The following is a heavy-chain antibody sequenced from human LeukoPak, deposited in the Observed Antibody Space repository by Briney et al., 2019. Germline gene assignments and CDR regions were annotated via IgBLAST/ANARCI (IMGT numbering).Heavy chain of an antibody. V-gene: IGHV3-21*01. CDR1: GFTFSSYS. CDR2: ISSSSSYI. CDR3: AGGEGRTYYDILTGYHTSQV. J-gene: IGHJ4*02. Sequence: PGGSLRLSCAASGFTFSSYSMNWVRQAPGKGLEWVSSISSSSSYIYYADSVKGRFTISRDNAKNSLYLQMNSLRAEDTAVYYCAGGEGRTYYDILTGYHTSQVWGQGTLVTVSS. D-gene: IGHD3-9*01.